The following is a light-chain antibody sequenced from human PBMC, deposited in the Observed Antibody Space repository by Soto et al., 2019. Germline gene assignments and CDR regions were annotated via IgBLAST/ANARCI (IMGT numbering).Light chain of an antibody. J-gene: IGLJ3*02. CDR2: RNN. V-gene: IGLV1-47*01. Sequence: QSVLTQAPSASGSPGQRVTISCSGSSSNLGSNFVFWYQQLPGAAPKLLISRNNERPSGVPARFSGSKSGTSASLAISGLRSEDEADYHCAAWDDSLSGVVFGGGTKLTVL. CDR3: AAWDDSLSGVV. CDR1: SSNLGSNF.